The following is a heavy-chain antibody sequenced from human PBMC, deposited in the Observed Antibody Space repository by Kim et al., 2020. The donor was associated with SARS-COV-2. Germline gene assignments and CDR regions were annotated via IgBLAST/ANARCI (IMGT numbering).Heavy chain of an antibody. CDR2: ISPNSDSI. J-gene: IGHJ4*02. D-gene: IGHD5-18*01. CDR3: VKGGYNYAFK. CDR1: GFTFSISS. Sequence: GGSLRLSCAASGFTFSISSMSWVRQAPGTGLEWLSAISPNSDSIFYADSVRGRFTISRDNSRNTLYIHMNGLRVEDTAVYFCVKGGYNYAFKWGQGTLVT. V-gene: IGHV3-23*01.